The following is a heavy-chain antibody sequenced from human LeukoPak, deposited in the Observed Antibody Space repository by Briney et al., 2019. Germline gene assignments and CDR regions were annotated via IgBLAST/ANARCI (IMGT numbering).Heavy chain of an antibody. V-gene: IGHV1-3*03. CDR1: GYTFTSYA. CDR2: INACNGNT. Sequence: GASVKVSCKASGYTFTSYAMHWVRQPPGQRREWMGWINACNGNTKYSHEFQGRVTITRDKSASTAYMALSSLRSEDTAVYYCASAYMTATRHFDSWGQGTLVTVSS. D-gene: IGHD2-21*02. CDR3: ASAYMTATRHFDS. J-gene: IGHJ4*02.